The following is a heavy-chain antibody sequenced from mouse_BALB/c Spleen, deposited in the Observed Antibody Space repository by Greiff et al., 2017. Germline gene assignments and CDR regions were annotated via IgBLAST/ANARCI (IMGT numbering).Heavy chain of an antibody. Sequence: EVMLVESGGGLVQPGGSRKLSCAASGFTFSSFGMHWVRQAPEKGLEWVAYISSGSSTIYYADTVKGRFTISRDNPKNTLFLQMTSLRSEDTAMYYCARLGPDYWGQGTTLTVSS. CDR3: ARLGPDY. CDR2: ISSGSSTI. CDR1: GFTFSSFG. V-gene: IGHV5-17*02. J-gene: IGHJ2*01.